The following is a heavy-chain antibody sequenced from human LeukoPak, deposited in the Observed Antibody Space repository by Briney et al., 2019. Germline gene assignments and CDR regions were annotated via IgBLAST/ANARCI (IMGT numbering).Heavy chain of an antibody. J-gene: IGHJ5*02. CDR1: GGSISSYY. CDR3: ARLTLYCSSTSCSENWFDP. Sequence: PSETLSLTCTVSGGSISSYYWSWIRQPPGKGLEWIGYIYYSGSTNYNPSLKSRVTISVDTSKNQSSLKLSSVTAADTAVYYCARLTLYCSSTSCSENWFDPWGQGTLVTVSS. CDR2: IYYSGST. D-gene: IGHD2-2*01. V-gene: IGHV4-59*08.